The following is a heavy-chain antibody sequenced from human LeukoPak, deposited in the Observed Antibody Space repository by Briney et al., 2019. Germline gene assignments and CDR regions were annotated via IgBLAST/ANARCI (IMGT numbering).Heavy chain of an antibody. CDR1: GFTFSNSA. J-gene: IGHJ4*01. V-gene: IGHV3-23*01. CDR3: AKGIYSSGWSYIDY. Sequence: GGSLRLSCAASGFTFSNSAMSWVRQAPGKGLEWVSTLSGSGITTYYADSVRGRFTISRDNSKNTLYLQMNSLRAEDTAVYYCAKGIYSSGWSYIDYWGHGTLVTVSS. D-gene: IGHD6-19*01. CDR2: LSGSGITT.